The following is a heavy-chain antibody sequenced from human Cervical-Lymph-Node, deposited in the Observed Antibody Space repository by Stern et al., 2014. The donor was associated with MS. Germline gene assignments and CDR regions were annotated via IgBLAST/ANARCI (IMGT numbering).Heavy chain of an antibody. Sequence: EVQLVESGGGLVQPGGSLRLSCAVSGFTFNMYAVSWVRQAPGKGLEWVSSISGSGDSIYYADPVKSRFTISKDNSKNTVFLQMNSLRAEDTDIYYCAKGLTATTGRRDAFDIWGQGTRVTVSS. CDR3: AKGLTATTGRRDAFDI. CDR2: ISGSGDSI. V-gene: IGHV3-23*04. D-gene: IGHD1-14*01. J-gene: IGHJ3*02. CDR1: GFTFNMYA.